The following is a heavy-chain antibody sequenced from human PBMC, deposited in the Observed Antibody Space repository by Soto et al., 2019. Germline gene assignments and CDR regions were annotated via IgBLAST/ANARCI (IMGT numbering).Heavy chain of an antibody. CDR1: GGSLSSYY. CDR3: ASRGYCSGGSCYYYYYYYGMDV. Sequence: SETLSLTCTVSGGSLSSYYWSWIRQPPGKGLEWIGSIYYSGSTYYNPSLKSRVTISVDTSKNQFSLKLSSVTAADTAVYYCASRGYCSGGSCYYYYYYYGMDVWGQGTTVTVSS. D-gene: IGHD2-15*01. CDR2: IYYSGST. J-gene: IGHJ6*02. V-gene: IGHV4-39*01.